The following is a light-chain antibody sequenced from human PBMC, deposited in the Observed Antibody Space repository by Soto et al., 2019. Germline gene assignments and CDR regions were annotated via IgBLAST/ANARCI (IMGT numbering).Light chain of an antibody. V-gene: IGLV2-14*01. CDR3: SSYTSSRTYV. CDR2: EVS. J-gene: IGLJ1*01. Sequence: ALTQPASVSGSPGQSITISCTGTSSDVGGYNYVSWYQQHPGKAPKLMIYEVSNRPSGVSNRFSGSKSGNTASLTISGLQAEDEADYYCSSYTSSRTYVFGTGTKVTVL. CDR1: SSDVGGYNY.